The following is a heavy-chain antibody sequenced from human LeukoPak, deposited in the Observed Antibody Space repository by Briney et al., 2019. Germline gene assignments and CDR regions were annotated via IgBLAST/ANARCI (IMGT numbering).Heavy chain of an antibody. V-gene: IGHV3-23*01. CDR1: GFTFSSYA. CDR2: ISGSGGST. D-gene: IGHD6-13*01. CDR3: AKAASSSWPSYYYGMDV. Sequence: GGSLRLACAASGFTFSSYAMSWVRQAPGKGLEWVSAISGSGGSTYYADSVKGRFTISRDNSKNTLYLQMNSLRADDTAVYYCAKAASSSWPSYYYGMDVWGQGTTVTVSS. J-gene: IGHJ6*02.